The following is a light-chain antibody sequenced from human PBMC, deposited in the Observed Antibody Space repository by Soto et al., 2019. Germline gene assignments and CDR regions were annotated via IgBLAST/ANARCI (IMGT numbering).Light chain of an antibody. CDR2: GAS. Sequence: IVMTQSPATLSVSPGDRVTLSCRASQSVSSDLAWYQQRPGHAPRLPIYGASTRATRIPARFSGTGSGTEFTLTISSLQSEDVALYYCQQYNNWPPYTVGQGTKLEIK. J-gene: IGKJ2*01. CDR1: QSVSSD. V-gene: IGKV3-15*01. CDR3: QQYNNWPPYT.